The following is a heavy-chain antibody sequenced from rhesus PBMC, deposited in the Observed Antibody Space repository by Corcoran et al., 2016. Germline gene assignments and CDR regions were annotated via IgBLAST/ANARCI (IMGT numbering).Heavy chain of an antibody. CDR2: INTNMGGT. Sequence: QVQLQESGPGLVKPSETLSLTCAVSGGSFSSYWWTWIRQPPGKVLEWIGEINTNMGGTNHNHSRKSGGAIAKDAVKNQFALKLSSVTAADTAVYYCARSGGSYQLDYWGQGVLVTVSS. V-gene: IGHV4-80*01. CDR3: ARSGGSYQLDY. CDR1: GGSFSSYW. J-gene: IGHJ4*01. D-gene: IGHD1-44*02.